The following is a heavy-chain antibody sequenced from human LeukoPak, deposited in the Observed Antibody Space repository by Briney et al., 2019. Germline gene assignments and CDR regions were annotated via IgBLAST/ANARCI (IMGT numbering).Heavy chain of an antibody. CDR1: GGTFSSYA. J-gene: IGHJ4*02. V-gene: IGHV1-69*13. CDR2: IIPIFGTA. CDR3: AGGGSIVGATHPVPY. D-gene: IGHD1-26*01. Sequence: GASVKVSCKASGGTFSSYAISWVRQAPGQGLEWMGGIIPIFGTANYAQKFQGRVTITADESTSTAYMELSSLRSEDTAVYYCAGGGSIVGATHPVPYWGQGTLVTVSS.